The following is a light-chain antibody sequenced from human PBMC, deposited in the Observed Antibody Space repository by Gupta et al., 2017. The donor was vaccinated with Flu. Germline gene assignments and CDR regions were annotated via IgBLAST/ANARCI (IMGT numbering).Light chain of an antibody. CDR1: QSVSSY. V-gene: IGKV3-11*01. J-gene: IGKJ5*01. CDR3: QQRSKWPLIT. CDR2: DAS. Sequence: EILLTQSPATLSLSPGDRATLSCRASQSVSSYLAWYQQQPGQAPRLLIYDASNRSPGIPARLSGSGSGTDFTLTISSREPEDVEVYYCQQRSKWPLITFGPGTRLEIK.